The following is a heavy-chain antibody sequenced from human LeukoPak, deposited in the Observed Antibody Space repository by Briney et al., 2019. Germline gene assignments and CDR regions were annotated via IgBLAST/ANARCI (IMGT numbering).Heavy chain of an antibody. CDR3: AREIVVVVAATPVTTGFDY. V-gene: IGHV4-61*02. J-gene: IGHJ4*02. Sequence: SETLSLTCTVSGGSISSGSYYWSWIRQPAGKGLEWIGRIYTSGSTNYNPSLKSRVTISVDTSKNQFSLKLSSVTAADTDVYYCAREIVVVVAATPVTTGFDYWGQGTLVTVFS. D-gene: IGHD2-15*01. CDR2: IYTSGST. CDR1: GGSISSGSYY.